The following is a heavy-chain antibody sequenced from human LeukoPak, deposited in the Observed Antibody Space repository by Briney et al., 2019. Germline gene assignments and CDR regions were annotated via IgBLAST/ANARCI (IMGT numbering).Heavy chain of an antibody. CDR2: IRSKANSYAT. CDR3: TRLPMTTGGNY. V-gene: IGHV3-73*01. J-gene: IGHJ4*02. CDR1: GFTFSGSA. Sequence: GGSLRHSCAASGFTFSGSAMHWVRQASGKGLEWVGRIRSKANSYATAYAASVKGRFTISRDDSKNTAYLQMNSLKTEDTAVYYCTRLPMTTGGNYWGQGTLVTVSS. D-gene: IGHD4-11*01.